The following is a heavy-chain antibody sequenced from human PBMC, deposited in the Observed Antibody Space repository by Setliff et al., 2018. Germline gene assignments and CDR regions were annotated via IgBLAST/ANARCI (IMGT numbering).Heavy chain of an antibody. CDR3: AKPTQGQLALGA. CDR2: IYSGGSST. D-gene: IGHD1-1*01. V-gene: IGHV3-23*03. Sequence: GGSLRLSCAASGFTFSSYGMIWVRQAPGKGLEWVSIIYSGGSSTYYGDSVRGRFTVSRDDSKNTLYLQMNSLRAEDTAVYYCAKPTQGQLALGAWGQGTLVTVSS. J-gene: IGHJ5*02. CDR1: GFTFSSYG.